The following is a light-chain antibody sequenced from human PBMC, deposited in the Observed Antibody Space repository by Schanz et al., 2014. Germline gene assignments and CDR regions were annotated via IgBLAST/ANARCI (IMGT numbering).Light chain of an antibody. CDR2: DVH. CDR3: SSYIGSFTLV. CDR1: TDVDYGNF. J-gene: IGLJ3*02. V-gene: IGLV2-14*03. Sequence: QSALTQPASVSGSPGQSITVSCTGTTDVDYGNFVSWYQQHPGKAPKLIIYDVHHRPSGVSNRFSGSKTGDTASLTISGLQAEDEADYYCSSYIGSFTLVFGGGTKLTVL.